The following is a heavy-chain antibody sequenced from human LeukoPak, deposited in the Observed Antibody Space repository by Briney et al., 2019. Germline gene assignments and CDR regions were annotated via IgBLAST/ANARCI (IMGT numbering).Heavy chain of an antibody. J-gene: IGHJ4*02. Sequence: KASETLSLTCAASGYSISSGYYWGWIRQPPGKGLEWIGSIYHSGRTYYNPSLKSRVTISVDTSKNQFSLKLSSVTAADTAVYYCARQVVVIQYYFDYWGQGTLVTVSS. D-gene: IGHD3-22*01. CDR2: IYHSGRT. CDR1: GYSISSGYY. V-gene: IGHV4-38-2*01. CDR3: ARQVVVIQYYFDY.